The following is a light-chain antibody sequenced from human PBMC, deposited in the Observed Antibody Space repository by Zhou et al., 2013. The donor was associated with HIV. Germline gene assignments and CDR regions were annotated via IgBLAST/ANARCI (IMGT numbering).Light chain of an antibody. J-gene: IGKJ1*01. CDR1: QGISSY. CDR3: QQYYSYPRT. Sequence: IQMTQSPSSLSASVGDRVTITCRASQGISSYLAWYQQKPGKAPKLLIYAASTLQSGVPSRFSGSGSGTDFTLTISCLQSEDFATYYCQQYYSYPRTFGQG. CDR2: AAS. V-gene: IGKV1-8*01.